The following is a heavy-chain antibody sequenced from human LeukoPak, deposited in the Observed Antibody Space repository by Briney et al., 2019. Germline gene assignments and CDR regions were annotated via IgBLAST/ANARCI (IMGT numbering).Heavy chain of an antibody. D-gene: IGHD6-13*01. J-gene: IGHJ6*02. CDR3: ASPYPGIAAAGNSYFYGMDV. CDR2: INAGNGDT. Sequence: ASVKVPCKTSGYTFTSYAIYWVRQAPGQRLEWMAWINAGNGDTRYSQTFQGRLTITRDTSASIAYMELSGLRSEDTAVYYCASPYPGIAAAGNSYFYGMDVWGQGTTVTVSS. CDR1: GYTFTSYA. V-gene: IGHV1-3*01.